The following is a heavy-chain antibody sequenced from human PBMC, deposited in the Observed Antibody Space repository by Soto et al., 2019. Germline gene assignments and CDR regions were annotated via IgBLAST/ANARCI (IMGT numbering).Heavy chain of an antibody. V-gene: IGHV1-3*01. Sequence: GAPVEVSSEASGEAITSRSLYSVRQAPGQRLEWMGWINAGNGNTKYSQKFQDRVTITRDTSASTAYMELSSLRSEDTAVYYCAKDLGGWPHYWGQGTLVTV. CDR3: AKDLGGWPHY. CDR2: INAGNGNT. CDR1: GEAITSRS. D-gene: IGHD6-19*01. J-gene: IGHJ4*02.